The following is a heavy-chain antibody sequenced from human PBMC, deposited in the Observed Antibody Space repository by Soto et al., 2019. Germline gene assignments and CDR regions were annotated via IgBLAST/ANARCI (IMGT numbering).Heavy chain of an antibody. D-gene: IGHD1-7*01. CDR1: GFSLSNARTG. CDR3: ARIRKAPSGITGTKLDH. Sequence: QVTLKESGPVLVKPTETLTLTCTVSGFSLSNARTGVSWIRQPPGKALEWLAHIFSNYEKYYSTSLKIRLTISKDTSKSQVVLTMTNMDPVDTATYYCARIRKAPSGITGTKLDHWGQGTLVTVSS. CDR2: IFSNYEK. V-gene: IGHV2-26*01. J-gene: IGHJ5*02.